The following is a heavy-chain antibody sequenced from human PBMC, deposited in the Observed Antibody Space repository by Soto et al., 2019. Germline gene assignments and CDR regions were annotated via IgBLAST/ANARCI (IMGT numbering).Heavy chain of an antibody. D-gene: IGHD2-21*02. Sequence: QGQLVESGGGVVQPGRSLRLSCAASGFTFSSYGMHWVRQAPGKGLEWVAVISYDGSNKYYADSVKGRFTISRDNSKNTLYLQMNSLRADDTAVYYCAKDKVSVLLTAPFEYWGQGTLVSVCS. V-gene: IGHV3-30*18. CDR3: AKDKVSVLLTAPFEY. CDR2: ISYDGSNK. CDR1: GFTFSSYG. J-gene: IGHJ4*02.